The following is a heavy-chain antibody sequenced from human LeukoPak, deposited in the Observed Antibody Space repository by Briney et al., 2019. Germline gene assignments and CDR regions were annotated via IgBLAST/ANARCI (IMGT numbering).Heavy chain of an antibody. CDR1: GGSISTSGYY. D-gene: IGHD2-15*01. Sequence: SETLSLTCPVSGGSISTSGYYWSWIRQHPGKGLEWIVYIYYSGSTYYNPSLKSRVTISVDTSKNQFSLKLSSVTAADTAVYYCARAGLCSGGSYSWFDPWGQGTLVTVSS. CDR2: IYYSGST. J-gene: IGHJ5*02. CDR3: ARAGLCSGGSYSWFDP. V-gene: IGHV4-31*03.